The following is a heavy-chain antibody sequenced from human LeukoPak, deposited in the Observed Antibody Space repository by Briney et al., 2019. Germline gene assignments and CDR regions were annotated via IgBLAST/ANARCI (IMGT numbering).Heavy chain of an antibody. Sequence: GGSLRLSCAASGFTFSSYSMNWVRQAPGKGLEWVSSISSSSSYIYYADSVKGRFTISRDNSKNTLYLQMNSLRAEDTAVYYCAKDNGDGYYFDYWGQGTLVTVSS. CDR3: AKDNGDGYYFDY. CDR2: ISSSSSYI. V-gene: IGHV3-21*04. D-gene: IGHD4-17*01. J-gene: IGHJ4*02. CDR1: GFTFSSYS.